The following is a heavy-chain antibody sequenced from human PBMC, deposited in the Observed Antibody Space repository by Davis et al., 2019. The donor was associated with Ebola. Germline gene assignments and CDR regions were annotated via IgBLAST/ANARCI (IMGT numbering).Heavy chain of an antibody. CDR2: IYPGDSDT. CDR1: GYSFTSYW. Sequence: GGSLRLSCKGSGYSFTSYWIGWVRQMPGKGLEWMGIIYPGDSDTRYSPSFQGQVTISADKSISTAYLQWSSLKASDTAMYYCARHGKDIVVVPAATYGMDVWGQGTTVTVSS. V-gene: IGHV5-51*01. D-gene: IGHD2-2*01. J-gene: IGHJ6*02. CDR3: ARHGKDIVVVPAATYGMDV.